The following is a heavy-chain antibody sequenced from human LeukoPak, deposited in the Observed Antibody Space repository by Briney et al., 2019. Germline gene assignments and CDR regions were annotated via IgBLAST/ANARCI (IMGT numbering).Heavy chain of an antibody. V-gene: IGHV4-59*01. D-gene: IGHD4-17*01. Sequence: KASETLSLTCTVSGGSISHYYWSWIRQSSGKGLEWIGYIYYSGTTNYNPSLKSRVTISVDTSRNQFSLQLRSVTAADTAVYYCAREDPQTTVPEGMDVWGQGTTVIVSS. CDR3: AREDPQTTVPEGMDV. CDR1: GGSISHYY. J-gene: IGHJ6*02. CDR2: IYYSGTT.